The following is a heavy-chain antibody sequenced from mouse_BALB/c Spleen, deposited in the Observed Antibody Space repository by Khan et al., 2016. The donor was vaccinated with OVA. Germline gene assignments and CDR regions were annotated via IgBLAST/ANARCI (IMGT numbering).Heavy chain of an antibody. D-gene: IGHD1-1*01. V-gene: IGHV4-2*02. J-gene: IGHJ2*01. CDR1: GFDFSKYW. CDR2: INPGSSTI. CDR3: ARLGRYGFSDY. Sequence: EVKLLESGGGLVQPGGSLILSCAASGFDFSKYWMSWARQAPGKGQEWIGEINPGSSTINYTPSLKDKFIISRDNANNTLYLQMNTVRSEDTALYYCARLGRYGFSDYWGQGTTLTVAS.